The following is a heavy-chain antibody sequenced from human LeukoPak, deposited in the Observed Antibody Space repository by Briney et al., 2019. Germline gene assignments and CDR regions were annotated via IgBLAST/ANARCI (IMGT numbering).Heavy chain of an antibody. CDR1: GYTFTGYY. CDR2: INPNSGGT. V-gene: IGHV1-2*02. D-gene: IGHD3-10*01. CDR3: ARVRGRASDREYYFDY. Sequence: GASVKVSCKASGYTFTGYYMHWVRQAPGQGLEWMGWINPNSGGTNYAQKFQGRVTMTRDTSISTAYMELSRLRSDDTAVYYCARVRGRASDREYYFDYWGQGTLVTVSS. J-gene: IGHJ4*02.